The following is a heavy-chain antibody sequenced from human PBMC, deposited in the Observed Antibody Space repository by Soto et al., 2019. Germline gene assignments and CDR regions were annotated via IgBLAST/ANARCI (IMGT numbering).Heavy chain of an antibody. Sequence: TGGSLRLSCAASGFTFDDYAMHWVRQAPGKGLERVSGISWNSGNRDYADSVKGRFTISRDNAKNSLYLQMNSLRAEDTALYYCVKDRVAVAMSSYGMDVWGQGTTVTVSS. J-gene: IGHJ6*02. CDR2: ISWNSGNR. D-gene: IGHD6-19*01. CDR3: VKDRVAVAMSSYGMDV. V-gene: IGHV3-9*01. CDR1: GFTFDDYA.